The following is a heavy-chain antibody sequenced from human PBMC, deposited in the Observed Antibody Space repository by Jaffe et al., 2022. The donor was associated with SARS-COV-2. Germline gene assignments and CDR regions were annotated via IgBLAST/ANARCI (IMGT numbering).Heavy chain of an antibody. D-gene: IGHD6-19*01. V-gene: IGHV3-21*01. J-gene: IGHJ3*02. Sequence: EVQLVESGGGLVKPGGSLRLSCAASGFTFSSYSMNWVRQAPGKGLEWVSSISSSSSYIYYADSVKGRFTISRDNAKNSLYLQMNSLRAEDTAVYYCARAFRKMGSGRDAFDIWGQGTMVTVSS. CDR3: ARAFRKMGSGRDAFDI. CDR1: GFTFSSYS. CDR2: ISSSSSYI.